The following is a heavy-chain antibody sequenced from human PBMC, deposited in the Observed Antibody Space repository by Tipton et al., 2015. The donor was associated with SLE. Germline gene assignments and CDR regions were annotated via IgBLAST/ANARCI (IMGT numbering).Heavy chain of an antibody. CDR2: ISGSSTYV. D-gene: IGHD3-22*01. J-gene: IGHJ6*02. CDR1: GFTFSNYG. CDR3: ARLPYDSRGYYGRYYYGLDV. Sequence: SLRLSCAASGFTFSNYGMHWVRQAPGKGLEWVSSISGSSTYVHYADSVKGRFTVSRDNAKNSLFLQMNGLRPEDTAVYYCARLPYDSRGYYGRYYYGLDVWGQGTTVTVSS. V-gene: IGHV3-21*03.